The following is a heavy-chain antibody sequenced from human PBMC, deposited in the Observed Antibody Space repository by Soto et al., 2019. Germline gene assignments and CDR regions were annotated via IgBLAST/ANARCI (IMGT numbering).Heavy chain of an antibody. CDR2: IYHSGGT. D-gene: IGHD6-13*01. Sequence: QVQLQESGPGLVKPSGTLSLTCAVSGGSVSSCNWWSWVRQPPGQGLEWIGEIYHSGGTNFNPSLKSRVTISVDKSKNQFSLKLSSVTAADTAVYYGARVRPIAAAGTVKIRDAFDIWGQGTMVTVSS. J-gene: IGHJ3*02. CDR3: ARVRPIAAAGTVKIRDAFDI. V-gene: IGHV4-4*02. CDR1: GGSVSSCNW.